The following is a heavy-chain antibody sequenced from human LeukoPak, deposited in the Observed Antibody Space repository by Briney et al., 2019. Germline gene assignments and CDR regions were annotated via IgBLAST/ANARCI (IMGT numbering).Heavy chain of an antibody. V-gene: IGHV3-74*01. CDR1: GFAFSNFW. J-gene: IGHJ5*02. CDR2: IKTDGSST. CDR3: AKDLLIVVVPAAIPDWFDP. D-gene: IGHD2-2*02. Sequence: QPGGSLRLSCTASGFAFSNFWMHWVRQAPGKGLVWVSRIKTDGSSTNYADSVKGRFTISRDNSKNTLYLQMNSLRAEDTAVYYCAKDLLIVVVPAAIPDWFDPWGQGTLVTVSS.